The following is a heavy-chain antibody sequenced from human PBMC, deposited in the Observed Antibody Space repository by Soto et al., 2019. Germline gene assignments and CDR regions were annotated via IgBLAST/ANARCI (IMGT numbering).Heavy chain of an antibody. J-gene: IGHJ4*02. D-gene: IGHD6-19*01. CDR2: IWYDGSNK. CDR1: GFTFSSYG. CDR3: ARDSFEKIAVAGNDYYFDY. Sequence: GGSLRLSCAASGFTFSSYGMHWVRQAPGKGLEWVAVIWYDGSNKYYAESVRGRLTISRDNSKNTLYLQMNSLRAEDTAVYYCARDSFEKIAVAGNDYYFDYWGQGTLVTVSS. V-gene: IGHV3-33*01.